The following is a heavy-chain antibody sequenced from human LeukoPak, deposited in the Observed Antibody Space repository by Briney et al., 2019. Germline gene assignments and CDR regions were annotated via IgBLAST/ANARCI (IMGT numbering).Heavy chain of an antibody. V-gene: IGHV4-4*07. J-gene: IGHJ6*02. CDR1: GVSVSPYH. D-gene: IGHD1-7*01. Sequence: ASETLSLTCFVSGVSVSPYHWTWIRQSAGEGLEWIGRVYSNGSSTYNPSLKTRVAISVDTSNNQVSLRLTSVTAADTAVYFCARDTQRTSKGPPPRQYYLGLDVWGQGTTVTVSS. CDR2: VYSNGSS. CDR3: ARDTQRTSKGPPPRQYYLGLDV.